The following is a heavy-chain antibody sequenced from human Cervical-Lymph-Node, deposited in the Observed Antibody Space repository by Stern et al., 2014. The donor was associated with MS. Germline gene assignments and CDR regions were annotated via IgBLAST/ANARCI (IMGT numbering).Heavy chain of an antibody. V-gene: IGHV1-69*01. D-gene: IGHD3-10*01. J-gene: IGHJ4*02. CDR2: IIPIFRTA. Sequence: VQLEESGAEVKKPGSSVKVSCKASGGTFSSYAISWVRQAPGQGLEWMGGIIPIFRTANYAQKFQGRVTITADESTSTAYMELSSLRSEDTAVYYCASGILWFGETPKYYFDYWGQGTLVTVSS. CDR3: ASGILWFGETPKYYFDY. CDR1: GGTFSSYA.